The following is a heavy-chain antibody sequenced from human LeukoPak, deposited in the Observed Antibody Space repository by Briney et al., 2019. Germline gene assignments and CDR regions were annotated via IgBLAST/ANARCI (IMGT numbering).Heavy chain of an antibody. Sequence: PGGSLRLSSAVSGFTFDDYGMSWVRQAPGKGLEWVSGINWNGGSIGYADSVKGRFTISRDNVKNSLYLQMNSLRAEDTALYYCARGRSTFDYWGQGTLVTVSS. V-gene: IGHV3-20*04. CDR2: INWNGGSI. J-gene: IGHJ4*02. CDR3: ARGRSTFDY. CDR1: GFTFDDYG. D-gene: IGHD2-2*01.